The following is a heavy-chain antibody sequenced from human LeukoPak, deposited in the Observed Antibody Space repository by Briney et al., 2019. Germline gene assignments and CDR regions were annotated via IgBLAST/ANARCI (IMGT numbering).Heavy chain of an antibody. Sequence: SETLSLTCAVYGGSFSGYYWSWIRQPPGKGLEWIGEINHSGITNYNPSLKSRVTISVDTSKNQFSLKLSSVTAADTAVYYCARGQYSSSWSGNYYYGMDVWGQGTTVTVSS. D-gene: IGHD6-13*01. J-gene: IGHJ6*02. CDR3: ARGQYSSSWSGNYYYGMDV. CDR2: INHSGIT. CDR1: GGSFSGYY. V-gene: IGHV4-34*01.